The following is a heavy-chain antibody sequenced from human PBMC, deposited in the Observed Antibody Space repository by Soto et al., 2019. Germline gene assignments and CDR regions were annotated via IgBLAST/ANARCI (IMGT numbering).Heavy chain of an antibody. Sequence: PGGSLRLGCAASGFTFSSYDMTWVRQAPGKGLEWVSRITAGGTGTYYADSVKGRFTISRDNSKNTLFLQVNSLRADDTAIYYCANIGLTTGSPLQWGQGTLVTVYS. J-gene: IGHJ4*02. CDR1: GFTFSSYD. D-gene: IGHD1-1*01. CDR2: ITAGGTGT. CDR3: ANIGLTTGSPLQ. V-gene: IGHV3-23*01.